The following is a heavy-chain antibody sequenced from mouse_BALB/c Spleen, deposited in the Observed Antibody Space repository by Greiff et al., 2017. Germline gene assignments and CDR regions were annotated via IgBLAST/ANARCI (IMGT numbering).Heavy chain of an antibody. CDR3: TRYGLAGMDY. D-gene: IGHD1-1*01. CDR2: IDPSDSYT. Sequence: QVHVKQPGAELVKSGASVKMSCKASGYTFTSYWMHWVKQRPGQGLEWIGVIDPSDSYTSYNQKFKGKATLTVDTSSSTAYMQLSSLTSEDSAVYYCTRYGLAGMDYWGQGTSVTVSS. CDR1: GYTFTSYW. J-gene: IGHJ4*01. V-gene: IGHV1S127*01.